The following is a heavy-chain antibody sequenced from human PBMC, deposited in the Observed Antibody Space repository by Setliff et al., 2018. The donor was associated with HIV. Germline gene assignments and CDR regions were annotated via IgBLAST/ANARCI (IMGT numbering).Heavy chain of an antibody. D-gene: IGHD4-17*01. V-gene: IGHV3-15*01. J-gene: IGHJ2*01. Sequence: PGGSLRLSCAASGFIFSNAWMNWVRQAPGKGLEWVGRIFSKTSGGTTEYATPVKGRFTISRDDSKDTLYLHMNSLRAEDTALYYCTRGSGSDDYADWYFDLWGRGTLVTVSS. CDR3: TRGSGSDDYADWYFDL. CDR1: GFIFSNAW. CDR2: IFSKTSGGTT.